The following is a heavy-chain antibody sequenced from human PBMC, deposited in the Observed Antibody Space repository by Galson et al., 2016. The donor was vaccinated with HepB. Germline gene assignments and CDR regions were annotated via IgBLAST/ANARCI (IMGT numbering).Heavy chain of an antibody. CDR2: IKQDGSEK. D-gene: IGHD3-16*01. V-gene: IGHV3-7*01. J-gene: IGHJ5*02. Sequence: SLRLSCAASGFTFSSYWMSWVRQAPGKRLEWVANIKQDGSEKDYVDSVKGRFTISRDNAKNSLYLQMHSLRAEDTAVYYCAREDIGGFDPWGQGTLVTVSS. CDR1: GFTFSSYW. CDR3: AREDIGGFDP.